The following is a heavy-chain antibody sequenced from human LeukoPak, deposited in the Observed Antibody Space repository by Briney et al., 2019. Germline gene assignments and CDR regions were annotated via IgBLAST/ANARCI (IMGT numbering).Heavy chain of an antibody. Sequence: PSETLSLTCNVPGGSISSYYWSWIRQPPGKGLEWIGYIYYSGSTNYNPSLKSRVTISVDTSKNQFSLKLSSVTAADTAVYYCARVRGFGELLPDYWGQGTLVTVSS. V-gene: IGHV4-59*01. CDR3: ARVRGFGELLPDY. CDR2: IYYSGST. D-gene: IGHD3-10*01. CDR1: GGSISSYY. J-gene: IGHJ4*02.